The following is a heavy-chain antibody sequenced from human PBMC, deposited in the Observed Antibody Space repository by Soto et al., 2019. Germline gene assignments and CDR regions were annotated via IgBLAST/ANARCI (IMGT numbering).Heavy chain of an antibody. CDR2: IIPISGAA. V-gene: IGHV1-69*01. CDR3: ARERPNAIFGVVLSYGMDV. J-gene: IGHJ6*02. Sequence: QMQLVQSGAEVKKPGSSLKVSCKASGGTLSNYGVSWVRQAPGQGLEWMGGIIPISGAAKYAPRFQGRVTISADGSANTAYLEVNILRSEDTAVYYCARERPNAIFGVVLSYGMDVWGQGTTVTVSS. CDR1: GGTLSNYG. D-gene: IGHD3-3*01.